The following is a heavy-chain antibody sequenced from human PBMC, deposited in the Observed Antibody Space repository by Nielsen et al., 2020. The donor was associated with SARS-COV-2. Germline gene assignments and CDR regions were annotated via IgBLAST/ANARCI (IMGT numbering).Heavy chain of an antibody. D-gene: IGHD3-3*01. Sequence: ASVKVSCKVSGDTLSELYIHWVRQAPGKGLEWMGGFDTGDAEMVYAQKFQGRITMTEDTSADTAYMDLSSMRTEDTAVYYCATSLVAAIFGVLDYWSPGTLVTVSS. V-gene: IGHV1-24*01. CDR2: FDTGDAEM. CDR3: ATSLVAAIFGVLDY. J-gene: IGHJ4*02. CDR1: GDTLSELY.